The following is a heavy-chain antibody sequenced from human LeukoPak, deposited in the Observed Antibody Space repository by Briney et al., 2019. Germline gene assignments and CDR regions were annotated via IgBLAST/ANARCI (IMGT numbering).Heavy chain of an antibody. J-gene: IGHJ5*02. CDR3: ARRGPVLTYLGGGRGWFDP. Sequence: VALVKVSCKASGYTFTSYGISWVRQAPGQGLEWMGWISAYNGNTNYAQKLQGRVTMTTDTSTSTAYMELRSLRSDDTAVYYCARRGPVLTYLGGGRGWFDPWGQGTLVTVSS. V-gene: IGHV1-18*04. CDR2: ISAYNGNT. CDR1: GYTFTSYG. D-gene: IGHD1-26*01.